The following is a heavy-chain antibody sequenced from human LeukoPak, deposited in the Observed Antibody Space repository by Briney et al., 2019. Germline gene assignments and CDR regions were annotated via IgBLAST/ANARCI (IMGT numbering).Heavy chain of an antibody. V-gene: IGHV1-46*01. CDR1: GYTFTSYY. CDR3: ARSLRGQPHFDY. D-gene: IGHD3-16*01. Sequence: ASVKVSCKASGYTFTSYYMHWVRQAPGQGLEWMGIINPSGGGTSYAQKFQGRVTMTRDTSTSTVYMELSSLRSEDTAVYYCARSLRGQPHFDYWGQGTLVTVSS. J-gene: IGHJ4*02. CDR2: INPSGGGT.